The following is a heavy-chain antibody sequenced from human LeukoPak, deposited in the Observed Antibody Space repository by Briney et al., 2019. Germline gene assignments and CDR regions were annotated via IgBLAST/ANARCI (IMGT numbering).Heavy chain of an antibody. J-gene: IGHJ4*02. V-gene: IGHV3-23*01. Sequence: GGSLRISCAASGFTFSSYAMSWVRQAPGKGLEWVSAISGSGGSTYYADSVKGRFTISRDNSKNTLYLQMNSLRAEDTAVYYCAKVPRSGSYFNFDYWGQGTLVTVSS. CDR2: ISGSGGST. D-gene: IGHD1-26*01. CDR1: GFTFSSYA. CDR3: AKVPRSGSYFNFDY.